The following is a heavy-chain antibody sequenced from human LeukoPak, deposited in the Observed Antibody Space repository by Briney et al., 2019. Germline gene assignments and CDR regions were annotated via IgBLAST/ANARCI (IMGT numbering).Heavy chain of an antibody. V-gene: IGHV3-21*01. CDR1: GFTFSSFS. CDR2: ISTGSSYI. CDR3: ARSEGYCSSASCDASYSYMDV. Sequence: GGSLRLSCAASGFTFSSFSMNWVRQAPGRGLEWVSSISTGSSYINYADSVKGRFAISRDNAQSSSYLQMTSLRAEDTAAYSRARSEGYCSSASCDASYSYMDVWGKATTVTVSS. D-gene: IGHD2-2*01. J-gene: IGHJ6*03.